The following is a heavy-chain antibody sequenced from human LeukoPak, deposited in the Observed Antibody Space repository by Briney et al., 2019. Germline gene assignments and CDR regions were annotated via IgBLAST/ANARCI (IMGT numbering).Heavy chain of an antibody. J-gene: IGHJ4*02. D-gene: IGHD3-22*01. V-gene: IGHV1-2*02. CDR3: ARGDSSGYYYNY. CDR2: INPNSGGT. Sequence: ASVKVSCKASGYIFTSYYMHWVRQAPGQGLEWMGWINPNSGGTNYAQKFQGRVTMTRDTSTSTVYMELSSLRSEDTAVYYCARGDSSGYYYNYWGQGTLVTVSS. CDR1: GYIFTSYY.